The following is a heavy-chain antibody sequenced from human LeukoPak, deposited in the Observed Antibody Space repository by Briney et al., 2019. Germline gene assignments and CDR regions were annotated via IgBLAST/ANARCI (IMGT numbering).Heavy chain of an antibody. J-gene: IGHJ4*02. CDR1: GGSISSYF. CDR3: ARSTGSFTPFDY. V-gene: IGHV4-4*07. Sequence: SETLSLTCTVSGGSISSYFWSWIRQPAGNGLEWIGRIYPSGSTNYQSSLKSRVTMSVDTSKNQFSLKLNSVTAADTAVYYCARSTGSFTPFDYWGQGTLVTVSS. D-gene: IGHD1-26*01. CDR2: IYPSGST.